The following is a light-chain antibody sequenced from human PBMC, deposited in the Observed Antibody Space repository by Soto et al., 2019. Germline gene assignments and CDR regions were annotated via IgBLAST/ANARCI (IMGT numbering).Light chain of an antibody. Sequence: EIVLTQSPGTLSLSPGERATLSCRASQSVSSSYLAWYQQKPGQAPRLLIYGASSRATGIPDRFSGSGSETDFTLTISRLEPEDFAVYYCQQYGSSSWTFGQGTKVYIK. V-gene: IGKV3-20*01. CDR1: QSVSSSY. CDR2: GAS. CDR3: QQYGSSSWT. J-gene: IGKJ1*01.